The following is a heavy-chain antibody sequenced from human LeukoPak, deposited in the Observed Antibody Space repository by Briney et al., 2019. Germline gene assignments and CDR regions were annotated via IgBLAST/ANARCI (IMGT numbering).Heavy chain of an antibody. CDR1: RFTFSSYG. J-gene: IGHJ5*02. CDR2: VHHDGSNK. V-gene: IGHV3-30*02. D-gene: IGHD3-16*01. Sequence: GSLRLSCAASRFTFSSYGMHWVRQAPGKGLDWVAFVHHDGSNKYYTDSVRGRFIISRDNSKNTLYLQMNSLRAEDTAVYFCAKGDKMLTWRRTYNRFDPWGQGTLVTVSS. CDR3: AKGDKMLTWRRTYNRFDP.